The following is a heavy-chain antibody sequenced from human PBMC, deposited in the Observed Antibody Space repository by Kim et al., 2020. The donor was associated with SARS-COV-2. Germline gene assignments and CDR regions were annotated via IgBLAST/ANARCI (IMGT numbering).Heavy chain of an antibody. D-gene: IGHD3-22*01. CDR3: ARDSRGYYRYDAFDI. Sequence: GGSLRLSCAASGFTFNNYGMHWVRQAPGKGLEWVAVIWYDGSNKYYPDSVKGRFTISRDNSKNTLYLQMNSLRAEDTAVYYCARDSRGYYRYDAFDIWGQGTMVTVSS. CDR1: GFTFNNYG. J-gene: IGHJ3*02. V-gene: IGHV3-33*01. CDR2: IWYDGSNK.